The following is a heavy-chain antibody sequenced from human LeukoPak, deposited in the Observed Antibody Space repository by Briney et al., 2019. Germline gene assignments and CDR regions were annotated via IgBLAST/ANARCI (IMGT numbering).Heavy chain of an antibody. D-gene: IGHD3-10*01. CDR2: IYYSGST. Sequence: SETLSLTCTVSGGSISSYYWSWIRQPPGKGLEWIGDIYYSGSTNYNPSLKSRVTISVDTSKNQFSLKLSSVTAADTAVYYCARGSGFDAFDIWGQGTMVTVSS. CDR1: GGSISSYY. J-gene: IGHJ3*02. V-gene: IGHV4-59*01. CDR3: ARGSGFDAFDI.